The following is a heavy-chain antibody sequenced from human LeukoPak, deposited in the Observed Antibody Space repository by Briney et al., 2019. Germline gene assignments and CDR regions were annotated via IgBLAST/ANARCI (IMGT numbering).Heavy chain of an antibody. V-gene: IGHV4-61*01. CDR3: ARTYYYGSGSYYNVNYFDY. Sequence: SETLSLTCTVSGYSISSGYYWSWIRQPPGKGLEWIGYIYYSGSTNYNPSLKSRVTISVDTSKNQFSLKLSSVTAADTAVYYCARTYYYGSGSYYNVNYFDYWGQGTLVTVSS. D-gene: IGHD3-10*01. CDR1: GYSISSGYY. J-gene: IGHJ4*02. CDR2: IYYSGST.